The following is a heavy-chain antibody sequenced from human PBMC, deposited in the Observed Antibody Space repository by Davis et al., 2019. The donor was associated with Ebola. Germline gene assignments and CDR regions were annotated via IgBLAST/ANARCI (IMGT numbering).Heavy chain of an antibody. CDR1: GGSISSGDYY. V-gene: IGHV4-30-4*01. CDR2: IYYSGST. Sequence: PSETLSLTCTVSGGSISSGDYYWSWIRQPPGKGLEWIGYIYYSGSTYYNPSLKSRVTISVDTSKNQFSLKLSSVTAADTAVYYCARYWVVPAAIRFYYYGMDVWGQGTTVTVSS. J-gene: IGHJ6*02. CDR3: ARYWVVPAAIRFYYYGMDV. D-gene: IGHD2-2*02.